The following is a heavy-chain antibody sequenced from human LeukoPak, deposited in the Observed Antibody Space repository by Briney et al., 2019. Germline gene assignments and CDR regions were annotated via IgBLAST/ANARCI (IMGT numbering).Heavy chain of an antibody. J-gene: IGHJ5*02. CDR2: ISAYNGNT. V-gene: IGHV1-18*01. CDR1: GYTFTSYG. CDR3: ARDRIGYYYDSSVDNLFDP. Sequence: ASVKVSCKASGYTFTSYGISWVRQAPGQGLEWMGWISAYNGNTNYAQKLQGRVTMTTDTSTSTAYMELRSLRSDDTAVYYCARDRIGYYYDSSVDNLFDPWGQGTLVTVSS. D-gene: IGHD3-22*01.